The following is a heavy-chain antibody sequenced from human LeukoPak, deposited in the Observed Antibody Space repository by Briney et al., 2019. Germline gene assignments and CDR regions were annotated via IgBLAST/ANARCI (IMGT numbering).Heavy chain of an antibody. D-gene: IGHD2-2*02. CDR1: GFTFSNYA. V-gene: IGHV3-23*01. Sequence: GGSLRLSCAVSGFTFSNYAMSWVRQAPGKGLEWVSGISGSGGSTYYADSVKGRFTISRDNSKNTLYLQMNSLRAEDTAVYYCAKSDRGCTFSSCYNAPFDPWGQGTLVTVSS. J-gene: IGHJ5*02. CDR3: AKSDRGCTFSSCYNAPFDP. CDR2: ISGSGGST.